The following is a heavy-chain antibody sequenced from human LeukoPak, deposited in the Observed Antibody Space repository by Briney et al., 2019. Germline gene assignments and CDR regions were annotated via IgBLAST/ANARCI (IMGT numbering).Heavy chain of an antibody. CDR3: ARLLVPADPWFDP. J-gene: IGHJ5*02. D-gene: IGHD2-2*01. CDR1: GGSISSSSYY. V-gene: IGHV4-39*01. CDR2: IYYSGST. Sequence: SETLSLTCTVSGGSISSSSYYWGWIRQPPGKGLEWIGSIYYSGSTYYNPSLKSRVTISVDTSKNQFSLKLSSVTAADTAVYYCARLLVPADPWFDPWGQGTLVTVSS.